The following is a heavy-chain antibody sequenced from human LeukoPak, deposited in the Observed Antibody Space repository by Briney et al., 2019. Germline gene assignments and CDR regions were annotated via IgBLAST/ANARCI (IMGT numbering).Heavy chain of an antibody. CDR2: INSDGSST. D-gene: IGHD5-18*01. CDR3: ARGGYSYAGGVDY. CDR1: GFTFSSYW. V-gene: IGHV3-74*01. J-gene: IGHJ4*02. Sequence: GGSLRLSCAASGFTFSSYWMHWVRQAPGKGLVWVSRINSDGSSTSYADSVKGRFIISRDNAKNTLYLQMNSLRAEDTAVYYCARGGYSYAGGVDYWGQGTLVTVSS.